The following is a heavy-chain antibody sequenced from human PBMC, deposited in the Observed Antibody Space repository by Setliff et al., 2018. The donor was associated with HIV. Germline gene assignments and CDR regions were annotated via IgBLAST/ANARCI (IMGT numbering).Heavy chain of an antibody. CDR2: IIPIFGSA. D-gene: IGHD3-10*01. J-gene: IGHJ4*02. CDR3: ASKGDYYTSKTLDS. V-gene: IGHV1-69*13. Sequence: GASVKVSCKASGGTFSNYGFAWVRQAPGQGLEWMGGIIPIFGSADYAQKFQGRVTISADESTSTVYLELSSLTSDDTAMYYCASKGDYYTSKTLDSWGRGTLVTVS. CDR1: GGTFSNYG.